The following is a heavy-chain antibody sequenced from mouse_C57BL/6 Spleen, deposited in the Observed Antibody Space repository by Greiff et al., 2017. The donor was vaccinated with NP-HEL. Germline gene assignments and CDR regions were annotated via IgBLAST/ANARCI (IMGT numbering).Heavy chain of an antibody. Sequence: VQLQQSGTVLARPGASVKMSCKTSGYTFTSYWMHWVKQRPGQGLEWIGAIYPGNSETSYNQKFKGKAKLTAVTSASTAYMELSSLTNEDSAVYYCTRDYYGSSYYAMDYWGQGTSVTVSS. V-gene: IGHV1-5*01. CDR1: GYTFTSYW. D-gene: IGHD1-1*01. CDR3: TRDYYGSSYYAMDY. J-gene: IGHJ4*01. CDR2: IYPGNSET.